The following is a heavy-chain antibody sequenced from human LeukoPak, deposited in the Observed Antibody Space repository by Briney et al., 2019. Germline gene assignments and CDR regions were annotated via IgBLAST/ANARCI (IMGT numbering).Heavy chain of an antibody. CDR2: INPSGGST. CDR3: ARDRVAERYYYYYMDV. V-gene: IGHV1-46*01. D-gene: IGHD2-15*01. Sequence: ASVKVSCKASGYTFTSYYMHWVRQAPGQGLEWMGIINPSGGSTSYAQKFQGRVTMTRDMSTSTVYMELSSLRSDDTAVYYCARDRVAERYYYYYMDVWGKGTTVTVSS. J-gene: IGHJ6*03. CDR1: GYTFTSYY.